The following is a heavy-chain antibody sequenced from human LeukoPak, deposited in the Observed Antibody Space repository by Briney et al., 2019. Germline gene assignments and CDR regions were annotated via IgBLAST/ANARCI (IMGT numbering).Heavy chain of an antibody. Sequence: PGGSLRLSCAASGFTVSSNYMSWVRQAPGKGLEWVSVIYSGGSTYYADSVKGRFTISRDNSKNTLYLQMNSLRSDDTAVYYCARGFGDANDYVWGSYRGYAFDIWGQGTMVTVSS. CDR3: ARGFGDANDYVWGSYRGYAFDI. V-gene: IGHV3-53*05. CDR2: IYSGGST. J-gene: IGHJ3*02. CDR1: GFTVSSNY. D-gene: IGHD3-16*02.